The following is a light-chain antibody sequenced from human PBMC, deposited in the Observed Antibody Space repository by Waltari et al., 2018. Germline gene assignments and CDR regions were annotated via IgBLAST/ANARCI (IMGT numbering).Light chain of an antibody. CDR1: QSVSSY. CDR3: LQRSSWPWT. V-gene: IGKV3-11*01. Sequence: EIVLTQSPATLSLSPGKRATLSCRSSQSVSSYLARYQQKVGQAPRLLIYDASNRATGIPARFSGSGSGTDFTFTISSLEPEDFAVYYCLQRSSWPWTFGQGTKVEIK. J-gene: IGKJ1*01. CDR2: DAS.